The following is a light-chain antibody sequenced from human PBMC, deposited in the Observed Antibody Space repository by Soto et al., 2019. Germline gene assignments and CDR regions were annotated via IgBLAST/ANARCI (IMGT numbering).Light chain of an antibody. V-gene: IGKV3D-11*01. CDR3: EPCRSSLT. CDR1: QGVRSD. Sequence: SPDPLCESLGNRWGLARRASQGVRSDLAWYRQKPGQSPRLPIYGTFIRATGIPPRFSGSGAGTDFTLTISSLEPEDSATYYCEPCRSSLTFGEGTKVDIK. J-gene: IGKJ4*01. CDR2: GTF.